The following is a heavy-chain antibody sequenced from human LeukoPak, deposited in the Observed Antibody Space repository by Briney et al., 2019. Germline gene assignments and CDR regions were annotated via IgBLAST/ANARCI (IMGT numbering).Heavy chain of an antibody. CDR1: GFTFSSYW. CDR2: IKQDGSEK. Sequence: GGSLRLSCAASGFTFSSYWMSWVRQAPGKGLEWVANIKQDGSEKYYVDSVKGRFTISRDNAKNSLYLQMNSLRAEDTAVYYCARDPRIAARPSCFDYWGQGTLVTVSS. CDR3: ARDPRIAARPSCFDY. J-gene: IGHJ4*02. D-gene: IGHD6-6*01. V-gene: IGHV3-7*01.